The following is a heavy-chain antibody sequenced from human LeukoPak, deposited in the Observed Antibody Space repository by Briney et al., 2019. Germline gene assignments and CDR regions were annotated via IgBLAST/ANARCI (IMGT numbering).Heavy chain of an antibody. CDR3: ARVPNNGAMVLFSAFDI. CDR1: GGSISSYY. CDR2: IYYSGST. V-gene: IGHV4-39*07. Sequence: SETLSLTCTVSGGSISSYYWSWIRQPPGKGLEWIGSIYYSGSTYYNPSLKSRVTISVDTSKNQFSLKLSSVTAADTAVYYCARVPNNGAMVLFSAFDIWGQGTMVTVSS. D-gene: IGHD5-18*01. J-gene: IGHJ3*02.